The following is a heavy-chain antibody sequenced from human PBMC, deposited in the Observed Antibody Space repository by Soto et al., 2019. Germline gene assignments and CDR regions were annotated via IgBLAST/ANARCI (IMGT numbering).Heavy chain of an antibody. CDR2: IYYSGST. V-gene: IGHV4-59*08. J-gene: IGHJ4*02. Sequence: SQMLSLTCTVSGGSISSYYWSWIRQPPGKGLEWIGYIYYSGSTNYNPSLKSRVTISVDTSKNQFSLKLSSVTAADTAVYCSARRGGYEELDYWGQGTLVTVSS. D-gene: IGHD5-12*01. CDR1: GGSISSYY. CDR3: ARRGGYEELDY.